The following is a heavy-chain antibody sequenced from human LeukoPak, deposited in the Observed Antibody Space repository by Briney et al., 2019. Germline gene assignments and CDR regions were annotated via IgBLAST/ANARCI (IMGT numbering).Heavy chain of an antibody. CDR3: ARDRHKYNYDSGGYPPY. Sequence: GGSLRLSCVASGFTFSDYYMGWIRQAPGKGLEWVSYISSSSSTIYYADSVKGRFTISRDNAKNSLYLQMNTLRAEDTAVYYCARDRHKYNYDSGGYPPYWGQGTLVTVSS. CDR1: GFTFSDYY. D-gene: IGHD3-22*01. V-gene: IGHV3-11*04. J-gene: IGHJ4*02. CDR2: ISSSSSTI.